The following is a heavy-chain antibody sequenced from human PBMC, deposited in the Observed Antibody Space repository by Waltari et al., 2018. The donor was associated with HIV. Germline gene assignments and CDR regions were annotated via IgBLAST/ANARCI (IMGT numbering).Heavy chain of an antibody. CDR1: GYPITSGYH. CDR3: ARSEGAQTATIFDR. D-gene: IGHD3-3*01. CDR2: IFHSGSA. J-gene: IGHJ4*02. Sequence: QVQLQESGPGLVKPSETLSLTCGVSGYPITSGYHGGWIRQPPGMGLEWIGSIFHSGSAYYTPPLRSRVTISVDTSKNQFSLKLNSVTAADTAVYFCARSEGAQTATIFDRWGQGTLVTVSS. V-gene: IGHV4-38-2*01.